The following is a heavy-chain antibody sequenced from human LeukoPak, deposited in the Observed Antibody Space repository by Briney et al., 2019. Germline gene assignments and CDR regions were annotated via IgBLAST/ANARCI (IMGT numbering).Heavy chain of an antibody. V-gene: IGHV3-21*01. CDR2: ISSSSSYI. D-gene: IGHD1/OR15-1a*01. CDR3: ARTDTPNIKFDY. CDR1: GFTFSSYS. Sequence: GGSLRLSCAASGFTFSSYSMNWVRQAPGKGLEWVSSISSSSSYIYYADSVKGRFTISRDNAKNSLYLQMNSLRAEDTAVYYCARTDTPNIKFDYRGQGTLVTVSS. J-gene: IGHJ4*02.